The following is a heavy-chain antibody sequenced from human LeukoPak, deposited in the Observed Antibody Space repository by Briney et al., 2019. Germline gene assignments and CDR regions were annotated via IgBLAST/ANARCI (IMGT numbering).Heavy chain of an antibody. J-gene: IGHJ2*01. V-gene: IGHV4-31*03. CDR2: IYYSGST. CDR1: GGSISSGGYY. Sequence: SETLSLTCTVSGGSISSGGYYWSWIRQHPGKGLEWIGYIYYSGSTYYNPSLKSRVTISVDTSKNQFSLKLSSVTAADTAVYYCARVELWPYFDLWGRGTLVTVYS. D-gene: IGHD5-18*01. CDR3: ARVELWPYFDL.